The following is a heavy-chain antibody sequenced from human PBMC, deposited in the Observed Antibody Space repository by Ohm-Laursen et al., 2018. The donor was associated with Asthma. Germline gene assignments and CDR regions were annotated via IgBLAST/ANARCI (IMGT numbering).Heavy chain of an antibody. D-gene: IGHD5-18*01. Sequence: GASVKVSCKASGGTFSSYAISWVRQAPGQGLEWMGGIIPIFGTANYAQKFQGRVTITADESTSTAYMELSSLRSEDTAVYYCARDSYGTPYYYYGMDVWGQGTTVTVSS. J-gene: IGHJ6*02. CDR1: GGTFSSYA. V-gene: IGHV1-69*13. CDR3: ARDSYGTPYYYYGMDV. CDR2: IIPIFGTA.